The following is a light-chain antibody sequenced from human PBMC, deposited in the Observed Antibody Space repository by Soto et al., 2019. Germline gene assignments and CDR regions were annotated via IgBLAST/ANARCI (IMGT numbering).Light chain of an antibody. Sequence: EIVLTQSPATLSLSPGERATLSCRASQSVSSYLAWYQQKPGQPPRLLIYHASNRVTGIPARFSGSGSGTDFTLTISSLEPEDFAVYYCQQRSNWPLTFGGGTKVEIK. CDR1: QSVSSY. CDR3: QQRSNWPLT. V-gene: IGKV3-11*01. CDR2: HAS. J-gene: IGKJ4*01.